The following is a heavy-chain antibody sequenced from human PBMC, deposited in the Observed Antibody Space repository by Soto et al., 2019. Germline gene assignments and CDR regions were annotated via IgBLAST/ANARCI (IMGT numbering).Heavy chain of an antibody. J-gene: IGHJ5*02. D-gene: IGHD5-18*01. Sequence: SETLPLTCTVSGGSISSYYWSWIRQPPGKGLEWIGYIYYSGSTNYNPSLKSRVTISVDTSKNQFSLKLSSVTAADTAVYYCARSRGYSYFDPWGQGTLVTVSS. CDR1: GGSISSYY. V-gene: IGHV4-59*01. CDR3: ARSRGYSYFDP. CDR2: IYYSGST.